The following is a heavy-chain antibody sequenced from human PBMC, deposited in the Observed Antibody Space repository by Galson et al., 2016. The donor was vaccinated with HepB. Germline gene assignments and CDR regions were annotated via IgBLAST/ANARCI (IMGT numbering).Heavy chain of an antibody. V-gene: IGHV3-30*18. CDR2: ISYAGSNK. D-gene: IGHD1-26*01. Sequence: SLRLSCAASGFTFSSYAMYWVRQAPGKGLEWVAVISYAGSNKHYADSVKGRFTISRDNSKNTLFLQMNSLRAEDTAVYYCAKEPAPVGSYGVYYYYGMDVWGQGTTVTVSS. J-gene: IGHJ6*02. CDR1: GFTFSSYA. CDR3: AKEPAPVGSYGVYYYYGMDV.